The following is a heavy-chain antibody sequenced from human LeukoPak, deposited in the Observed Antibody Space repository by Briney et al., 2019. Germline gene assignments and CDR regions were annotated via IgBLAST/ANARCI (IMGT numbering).Heavy chain of an antibody. J-gene: IGHJ3*02. CDR2: IYYSGST. CDR3: ARHAGRMGAFDI. D-gene: IGHD1-26*01. Sequence: PSETLSLTCTVSGGSISSYYWSWIRQPPVKGLEWIGYIYYSGSTNYNPSLKSRVTISVDTSKNQFSLKLSSVTAADTAVYYCARHAGRMGAFDIWGQGTMVTVSS. CDR1: GGSISSYY. V-gene: IGHV4-59*08.